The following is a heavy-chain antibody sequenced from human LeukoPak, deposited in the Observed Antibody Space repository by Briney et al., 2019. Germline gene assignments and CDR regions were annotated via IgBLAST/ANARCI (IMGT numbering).Heavy chain of an antibody. Sequence: ASVKVSCKASGYTFTGYYMHWVRQAPGQGLEWMGWINPNSGGTNYAQKFQGRVTMTRDTSISTAYMELSRLRSDDTAVYYCARGKREYQLPPYDWFDPWGQGTLVTVSS. CDR3: ARGKREYQLPPYDWFDP. V-gene: IGHV1-2*02. CDR1: GYTFTGYY. CDR2: INPNSGGT. J-gene: IGHJ5*02. D-gene: IGHD2-2*01.